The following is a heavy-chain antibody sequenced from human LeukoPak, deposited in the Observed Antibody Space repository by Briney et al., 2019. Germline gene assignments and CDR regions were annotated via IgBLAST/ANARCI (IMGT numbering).Heavy chain of an antibody. CDR2: ISGSGGST. CDR3: ARGGIWQLVGYYYGMDV. CDR1: GFTFSSYA. Sequence: HPGGSLRLSCAASGFTFSSYAMSWVRQAPGKGLEWVSAISGSGGSTYYADSVKGRFTISRDNAKNSLYLQMNSLRAEDTAVYYCARGGIWQLVGYYYGMDVWGQGTTVTVSS. J-gene: IGHJ6*02. V-gene: IGHV3-23*01. D-gene: IGHD6-6*01.